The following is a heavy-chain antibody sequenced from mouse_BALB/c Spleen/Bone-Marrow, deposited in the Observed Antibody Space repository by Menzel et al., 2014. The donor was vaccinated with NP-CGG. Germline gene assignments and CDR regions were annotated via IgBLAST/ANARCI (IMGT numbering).Heavy chain of an antibody. V-gene: IGHV1-69*02. J-gene: IGHJ4*01. CDR3: TRYGNSHYYAMDY. Sequence: QVQLKESGAELVRPGASVKLSCRASGYTFTSYWINWVKQRPGQGLEWTGNIYPSDSYTNYNQRFRDKATLTVDKASSTAYIQLSSPTSEDSAVYYGTRYGNSHYYAMDYWGQGTSVTVSS. CDR2: IYPSDSYT. CDR1: GYTFTSYW. D-gene: IGHD1-1*01.